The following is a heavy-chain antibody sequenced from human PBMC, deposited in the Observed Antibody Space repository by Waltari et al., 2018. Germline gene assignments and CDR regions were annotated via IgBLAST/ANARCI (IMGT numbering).Heavy chain of an antibody. D-gene: IGHD3-10*01. CDR1: GFTFSGYW. CDR3: ARSGNLWFGESYSDY. Sequence: EVRLVESGGGLVQPGGSLRLSCAAFGFTFSGYWMTWVRQAPGKGLLWVANINQDGTEKYYVASVKGRFTISRDNAKNSLYLQISSLRAEDTAVYYCARSGNLWFGESYSDYWGQGTLVTVSS. V-gene: IGHV3-7*01. J-gene: IGHJ4*02. CDR2: INQDGTEK.